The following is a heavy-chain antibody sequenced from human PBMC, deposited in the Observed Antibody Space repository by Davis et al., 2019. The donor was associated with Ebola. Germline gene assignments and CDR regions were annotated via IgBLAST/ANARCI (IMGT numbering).Heavy chain of an antibody. J-gene: IGHJ4*02. Sequence: GESLKISCAASGFTFKNYAMSWVRQAPGKGLEWVSIISGSGETTHYADSVKGRFIISRDNSKNTLYLQMSSLRVDDTAVYYCAKDASVVIVTYYLDSWGQGTLVTVSS. V-gene: IGHV3-23*01. CDR1: GFTFKNYA. CDR2: ISGSGETT. CDR3: AKDASVVIVTYYLDS. D-gene: IGHD2-21*01.